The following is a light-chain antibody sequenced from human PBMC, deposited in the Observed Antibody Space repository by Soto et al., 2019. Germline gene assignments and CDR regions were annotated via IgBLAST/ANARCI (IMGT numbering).Light chain of an antibody. CDR3: SSYKTTTLVV. V-gene: IGLV2-14*03. J-gene: IGLJ2*01. Sequence: QPVLTQPASVSGSPGQSITISCTGSSSDVGGYKYVSWYQQHPGKPPKLMIFDVSNRPSGVSDRFSGSKSGNTAFLTISGLQGDDEADYYCSSYKTTTLVVFGGGTKLTVL. CDR2: DVS. CDR1: SSDVGGYKY.